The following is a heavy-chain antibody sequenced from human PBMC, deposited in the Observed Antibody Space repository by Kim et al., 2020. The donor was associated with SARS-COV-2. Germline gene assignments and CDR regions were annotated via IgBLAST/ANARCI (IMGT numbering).Heavy chain of an antibody. Sequence: RNAQKFQGRVTMTRDTSTNTVYMELSSLRSEDTAVYYCARDFTGAWTYDYWGQGTLVTVSS. CDR3: ARDFTGAWTYDY. J-gene: IGHJ4*02. V-gene: IGHV1-46*01. D-gene: IGHD4-17*01.